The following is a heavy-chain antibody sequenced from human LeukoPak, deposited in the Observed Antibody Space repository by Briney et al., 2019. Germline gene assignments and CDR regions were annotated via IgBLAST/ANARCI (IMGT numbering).Heavy chain of an antibody. CDR2: IYYSGST. Sequence: PSETLSLTCTVSGGSISSYYWSWIRQPPGKGLEWIGYIYYSGSTNYNPSLKSRVIISVDTSKNQFSLKLTSVTAADTAVYYCARGVPEYYDFWSGYFYYFDYWGQGTLVTVSS. D-gene: IGHD3-3*01. J-gene: IGHJ4*02. V-gene: IGHV4-59*01. CDR3: ARGVPEYYDFWSGYFYYFDY. CDR1: GGSISSYY.